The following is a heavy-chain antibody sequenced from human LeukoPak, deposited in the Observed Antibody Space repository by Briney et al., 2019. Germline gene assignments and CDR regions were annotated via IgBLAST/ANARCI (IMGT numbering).Heavy chain of an antibody. D-gene: IGHD1-26*01. CDR1: GGSISSYY. J-gene: IGHJ4*02. V-gene: IGHV4-59*01. CDR3: ARDSGSYQSPFDY. CDR2: IYYSGST. Sequence: SETLSLTWTVSGGSISSYYWSWIRQPPGKGLEWIGYIYYSGSTNYNPSLNSRVTISVDTSKNQFSLKLSSVTAADTAVYYCARDSGSYQSPFDYWGQGTLVTVSS.